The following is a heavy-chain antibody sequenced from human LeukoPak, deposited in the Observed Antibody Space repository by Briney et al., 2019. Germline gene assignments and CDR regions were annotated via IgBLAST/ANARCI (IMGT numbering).Heavy chain of an antibody. CDR2: ISWNSDFI. CDR1: GFTFSNYT. J-gene: IGHJ4*02. CDR3: AKSHGAGRYYPLEY. Sequence: SLRLSCAASGFTFSNYTMHWVRQPPGKGLEWVSGISWNSDFIVYGDSVKGRFTISRDNAKNSLYLQMNSLRAEDTALYYCAKSHGAGRYYPLEYWGQGTLLTVSS. V-gene: IGHV3-9*01. D-gene: IGHD3-10*01.